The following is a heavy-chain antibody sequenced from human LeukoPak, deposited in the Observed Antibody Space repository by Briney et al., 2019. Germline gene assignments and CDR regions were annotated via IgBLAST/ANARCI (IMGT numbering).Heavy chain of an antibody. V-gene: IGHV3-7*03. J-gene: IGHJ4*02. CDR3: ARARLVGSGSYWAFDY. D-gene: IGHD3-10*01. Sequence: GGSLRLSCAASGFTFSSYGMHWVRQAPGKGLEWVANIKQDGSEKYYVDSVKGRFTISRDNAKNSLYLQMNSLRAEDTAVYYCARARLVGSGSYWAFDYWGQGTLVTVSS. CDR2: IKQDGSEK. CDR1: GFTFSSYG.